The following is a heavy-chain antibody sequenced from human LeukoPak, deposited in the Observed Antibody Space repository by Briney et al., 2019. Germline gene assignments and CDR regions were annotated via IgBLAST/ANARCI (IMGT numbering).Heavy chain of an antibody. CDR3: ARSHYYDSSGYHLIGFKY. D-gene: IGHD3-22*01. Sequence: GASVKVSCKASGYTFTSYGISWVRQAPGQGLEWMGWISAYKGNTNYAQKLQGRVTMATDTSTSTAYMELRSLRSDDTAAYYCARSHYYDSSGYHLIGFKYWGQGTLVTVSS. V-gene: IGHV1-18*01. CDR1: GYTFTSYG. J-gene: IGHJ4*02. CDR2: ISAYKGNT.